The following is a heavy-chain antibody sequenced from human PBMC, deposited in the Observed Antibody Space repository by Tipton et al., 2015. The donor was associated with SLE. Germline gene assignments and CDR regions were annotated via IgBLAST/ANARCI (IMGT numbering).Heavy chain of an antibody. V-gene: IGHV4-39*07. CDR3: ARVPAYYYYYMDV. Sequence: TLSLTCTVSGGSISSSSYYWGWIRQPPGKGLEWIGSIYYSGSTYYNPSLKSRVTISVDTSKNQFSLKLSSVTAADTAVYYCARVPAYYYYYMDVWGKGTTVTVSS. J-gene: IGHJ6*03. CDR1: GGSISSSSYY. CDR2: IYYSGST.